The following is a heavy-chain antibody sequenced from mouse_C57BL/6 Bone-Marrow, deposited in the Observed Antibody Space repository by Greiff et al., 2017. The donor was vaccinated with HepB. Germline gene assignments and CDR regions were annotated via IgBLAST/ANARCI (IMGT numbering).Heavy chain of an antibody. Sequence: VQLQQSGAELAKPGASVKLSCKASGYTFTSYWMHWVKKRPGQGLEWIGYINPSSGYTTYNQKFKDKATLTADKSSSTAYMQLSSLTYEDSAVYYCASPYDYDECWFAYWGQGTLVTVSA. V-gene: IGHV1-7*01. D-gene: IGHD2-4*01. CDR3: ASPYDYDECWFAY. CDR1: GYTFTSYW. CDR2: INPSSGYT. J-gene: IGHJ3*01.